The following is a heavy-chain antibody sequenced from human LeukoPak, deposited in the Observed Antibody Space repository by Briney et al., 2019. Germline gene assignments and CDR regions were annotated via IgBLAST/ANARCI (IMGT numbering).Heavy chain of an antibody. Sequence: SETLSLTCAVSGGSISSSNWWSWVRQPPGKGLEWIGEIYHSGSTNYNPSLKSRVTISVDKSKNQFSLKLSSVTAADTAVYYCARDLGVAREDAFDIWGQGTMVTVSS. CDR3: ARDLGVAREDAFDI. CDR1: GGSISSSNW. CDR2: IYHSGST. J-gene: IGHJ3*02. D-gene: IGHD5-12*01. V-gene: IGHV4-4*02.